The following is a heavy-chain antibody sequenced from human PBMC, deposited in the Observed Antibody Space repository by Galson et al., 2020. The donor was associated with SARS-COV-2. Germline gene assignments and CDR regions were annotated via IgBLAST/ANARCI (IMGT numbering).Heavy chain of an antibody. CDR2: ISSSSSYI. J-gene: IGHJ6*03. CDR1: GFTFSSYS. Sequence: GGSLRLSCAASGFTFSSYSMNWVRQAPGKGLEWVSYISSSSSYIYYADSVKGRFTISRDNAKNSLYLQMNSLRAEDTAVYYCARLPTFGVDQYYDSVYFWGKGTTVTVSS. V-gene: IGHV3-21*01. D-gene: IGHD3-3*01. CDR3: ARLPTFGVDQYYDSVYF.